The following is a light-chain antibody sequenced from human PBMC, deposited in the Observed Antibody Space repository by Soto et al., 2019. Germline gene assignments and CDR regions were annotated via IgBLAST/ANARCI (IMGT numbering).Light chain of an antibody. CDR2: GAS. V-gene: IGKV3-20*01. CDR3: QEYGSSSWT. J-gene: IGKJ1*01. CDR1: QSVSSNY. Sequence: EIVLTQSPGTLSLSPGERATLSCRASQSVSSNYLAWYQQQKPGQAPRLLIYGASSRATGVPDRFSGSGSGTDFSVAISRLEPEDFVVYYCQEYGSSSWTFGQGTEVEI.